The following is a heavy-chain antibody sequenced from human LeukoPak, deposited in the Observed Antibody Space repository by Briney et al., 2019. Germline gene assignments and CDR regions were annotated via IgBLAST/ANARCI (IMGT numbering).Heavy chain of an antibody. Sequence: PSETLSLTCAVYGGSFSGYYWSWIRQPPGKGLEWIGEINHSGSTNYNPSLKSRVTISVDTSKNQFSLKLSSVTAADTAVYYCARVGYSSSWYGGGAFDIWGQGTMVTVSS. CDR2: INHSGST. V-gene: IGHV4-34*01. D-gene: IGHD6-13*01. CDR3: ARVGYSSSWYGGGAFDI. J-gene: IGHJ3*02. CDR1: GGSFSGYY.